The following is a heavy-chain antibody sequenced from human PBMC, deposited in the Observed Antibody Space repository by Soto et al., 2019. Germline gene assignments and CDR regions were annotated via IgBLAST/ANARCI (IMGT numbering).Heavy chain of an antibody. CDR3: AIQPISIAAAGTLDY. D-gene: IGHD6-13*01. V-gene: IGHV1-18*01. CDR1: GYTFTSYG. J-gene: IGHJ4*02. Sequence: QVQLVQSGAEVKKPGASVKVSCKDSGYTFTSYGISWVRQTPGQGLEWMGGISAYNGNTNYAQKLQGRVTMTTDTSTRTAYMELRSLRSDDTAVYYCAIQPISIAAAGTLDYWGQGPLVTVSS. CDR2: ISAYNGNT.